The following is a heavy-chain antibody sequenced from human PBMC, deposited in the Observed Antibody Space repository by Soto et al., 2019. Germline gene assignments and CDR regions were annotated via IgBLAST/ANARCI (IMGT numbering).Heavy chain of an antibody. Sequence: SETLSLTCAVYGGSFSDYYWSWIRQPPGKGLEWIGEINHSGSTNYNPSLKSRVTISVDTSKNQFSLKLSSVTAADTAVYYCARVFCTNGVCYFVDYWGQGTLVTVSS. CDR3: ARVFCTNGVCYFVDY. D-gene: IGHD2-8*01. CDR2: INHSGST. V-gene: IGHV4-34*01. J-gene: IGHJ4*02. CDR1: GGSFSDYY.